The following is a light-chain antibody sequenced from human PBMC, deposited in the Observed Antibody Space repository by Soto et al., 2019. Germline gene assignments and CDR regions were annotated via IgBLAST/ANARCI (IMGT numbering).Light chain of an antibody. J-gene: IGKJ4*01. CDR2: DAS. Sequence: DIQMTQSPSTLSASVGDRVTITCRASQSISSWLVWYQQKPGKAPKLLIYDASSLESGVPSRFSGRGSGTEFTLTISSLQPDDFATYYCQQYNSYSFGGGTKVEIK. CDR1: QSISSW. CDR3: QQYNSYS. V-gene: IGKV1-5*01.